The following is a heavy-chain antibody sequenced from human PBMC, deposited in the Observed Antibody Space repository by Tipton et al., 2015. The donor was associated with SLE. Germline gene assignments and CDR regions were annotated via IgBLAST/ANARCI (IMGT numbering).Heavy chain of an antibody. D-gene: IGHD3-3*01. CDR1: GGSISSSSYY. CDR2: IYYSGST. J-gene: IGHJ4*02. Sequence: TLSLTCTVSGGSISSSSYYWSWIRQPPGKGLEWIGSIYYSGSTYYNPSLKSRVTISVDTSKNQFSLKLSSVTAADTAVYYCARFRYYDLLYYFDYWGQGTLVTVSS. CDR3: ARFRYYDLLYYFDY. V-gene: IGHV4-39*07.